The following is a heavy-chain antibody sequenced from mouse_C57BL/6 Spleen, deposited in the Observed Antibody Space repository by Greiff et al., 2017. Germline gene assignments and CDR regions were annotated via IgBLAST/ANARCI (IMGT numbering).Heavy chain of an antibody. CDR1: GYTFTSYW. CDR3: ARGYDLYYYAMDY. CDR2: IHPNSGST. J-gene: IGHJ4*01. V-gene: IGHV1-64*01. Sequence: QVQLQQPGAELVKPGASVKLSCKASGYTFTSYWMHWVKQRPGQGLEWIGMIHPNSGSTNYNEKFKSKATLTVDKSSSTAYMQLSSLTSEDSAVYYCARGYDLYYYAMDYWGQGTSVTVSS. D-gene: IGHD2-2*01.